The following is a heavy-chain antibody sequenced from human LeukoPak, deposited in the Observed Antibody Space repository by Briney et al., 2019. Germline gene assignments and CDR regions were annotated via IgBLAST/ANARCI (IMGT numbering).Heavy chain of an antibody. CDR3: AKGVTVTKAPIDY. D-gene: IGHD4-17*01. V-gene: IGHV3-23*01. CDR2: ISGSGGST. J-gene: IGHJ4*02. Sequence: GGSLRLSCAASGFTFSSYAMSWVRQAPGKGLEWVSAISGSGGSTYYADSVKGRFTISRDNSKNTLYLQVNSLRAEDTAVYYCAKGVTVTKAPIDYWGQGTLVTVSS. CDR1: GFTFSSYA.